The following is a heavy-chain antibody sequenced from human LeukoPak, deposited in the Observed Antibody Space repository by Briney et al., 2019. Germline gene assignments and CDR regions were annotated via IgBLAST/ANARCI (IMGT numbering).Heavy chain of an antibody. CDR1: GLTFRGYW. CDR3: AREDALERLQ. Sequence: GGSLRLSCVVSGLTFRGYWMHWVRQAPGKGLVWLSRISSDGSTTNYADSVKGRFIISRDNAENTLYMEVNNLRAEDTGLYYCAREDALERLQWGQGTLVTVSS. D-gene: IGHD6-25*01. V-gene: IGHV3-74*01. CDR2: ISSDGSTT. J-gene: IGHJ4*02.